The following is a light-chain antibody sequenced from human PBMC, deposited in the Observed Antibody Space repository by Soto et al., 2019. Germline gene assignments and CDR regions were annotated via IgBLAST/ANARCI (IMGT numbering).Light chain of an antibody. J-gene: IGKJ2*01. CDR1: QSVAYW. CDR3: QHCNTCSLA. CDR2: DGS. Sequence: DIQMTQSPSTLSTSVGARVTITCRASQSVAYWLAWYQQKPGKAPSLLIYDGSTLATGVPPRFSGGGFGTEFTLTISSLQPDDSALYYCQHCNTCSLAFGPGTRVEIK. V-gene: IGKV1-5*01.